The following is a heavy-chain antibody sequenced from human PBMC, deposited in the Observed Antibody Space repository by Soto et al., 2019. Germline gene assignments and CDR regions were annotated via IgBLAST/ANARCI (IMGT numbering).Heavy chain of an antibody. J-gene: IGHJ4*02. V-gene: IGHV4-34*01. CDR1: GVSFSGYY. CDR3: ARSLGWFGELLYY. Sequence: SETLSLTCAVYGVSFSGYYWRWIRQPPGKGLEWIGEINHSGSTNYNPSLKSRFTISVDTSKNQFSLKLSSVTAADTAVYYCARSLGWFGELLYYWGQGTLVTVSS. D-gene: IGHD3-10*01. CDR2: INHSGST.